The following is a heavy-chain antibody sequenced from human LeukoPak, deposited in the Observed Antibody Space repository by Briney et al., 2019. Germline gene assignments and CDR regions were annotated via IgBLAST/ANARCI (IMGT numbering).Heavy chain of an antibody. CDR3: AKGAGSGPLFNFDY. Sequence: PGRSLRLSCAASGFTFDDYAMHWVRQAPGKGLEWVLGISWNSGSIGYADSVKGRFTISRDNAKNSLYLQMNSLRAEDTALYYCAKGAGSGPLFNFDYWGQGTLVTVSS. V-gene: IGHV3-9*01. J-gene: IGHJ4*02. CDR2: ISWNSGSI. CDR1: GFTFDDYA. D-gene: IGHD2-15*01.